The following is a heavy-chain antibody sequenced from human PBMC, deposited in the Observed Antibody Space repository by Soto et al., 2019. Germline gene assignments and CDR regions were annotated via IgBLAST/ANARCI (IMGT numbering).Heavy chain of an antibody. D-gene: IGHD4-4*01. CDR2: IYYSGST. CDR3: ARHGATDSDFDY. V-gene: IGHV4-39*01. CDR1: GGSISSSSYY. Sequence: SSDTLSLTCTVSGGSISSSSYYWGWIRQPPGKGLEWIGSIYYSGSTYYNPSLKSRVTISVDTSKNQFSLKLSSVTAADTAVYYCARHGATDSDFDYWGQGTLVTVSS. J-gene: IGHJ4*02.